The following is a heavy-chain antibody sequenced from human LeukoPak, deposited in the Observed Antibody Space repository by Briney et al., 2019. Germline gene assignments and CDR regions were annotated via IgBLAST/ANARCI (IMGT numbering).Heavy chain of an antibody. CDR1: RFTFSNFW. D-gene: IGHD3-3*02. CDR2: IKPDGSAN. Sequence: PGGSLRLSCAASRFTFSNFWMSWVRQAPGKGLEWVANIKPDGSANFYVDSVKGRFTISRDNAENSLYLQMNSLRPEDTAVYYCARHSSTYSYGLDVSGQGTTVTVCS. J-gene: IGHJ6*02. V-gene: IGHV3-7*01. CDR3: ARHSSTYSYGLDV.